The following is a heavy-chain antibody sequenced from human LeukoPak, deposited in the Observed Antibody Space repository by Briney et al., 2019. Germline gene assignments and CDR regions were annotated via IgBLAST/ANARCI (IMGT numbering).Heavy chain of an antibody. Sequence: GGSLRLSCAASGFTFSSYSMNWVRQAPGKGLEWVSYISSSSSTIYYADSVKGRFTISRDNAKNSLYLQMNSLRAEDTAVYYCARDKLWFGELYDYWGQGTLVTVSS. D-gene: IGHD3-10*01. J-gene: IGHJ4*02. V-gene: IGHV3-48*01. CDR3: ARDKLWFGELYDY. CDR2: ISSSSSTI. CDR1: GFTFSSYS.